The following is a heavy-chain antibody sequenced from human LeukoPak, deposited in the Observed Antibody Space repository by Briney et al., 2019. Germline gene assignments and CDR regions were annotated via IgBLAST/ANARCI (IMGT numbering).Heavy chain of an antibody. D-gene: IGHD3-10*01. CDR2: INHSGST. J-gene: IGHJ4*02. V-gene: IGHV4-34*01. CDR1: GGSFSGYY. CDR3: ARPIYGSGSYYRY. Sequence: KSSETLSLTCAVYGGSFSGYYWSWIRQPPGKGLEWIGEINHSGSTNYNPSLKSRVTISVDTSKNQFSLKLSSVAAADTAVYYCARPIYGSGSYYRYWGQGTLVTVSS.